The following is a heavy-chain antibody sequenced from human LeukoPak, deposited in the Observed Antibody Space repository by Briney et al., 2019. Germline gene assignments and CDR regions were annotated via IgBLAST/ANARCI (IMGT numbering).Heavy chain of an antibody. Sequence: HGEPLQISGQGSGSIFTSYWIGWVRQLPGKGLEWMGIIYTGDSDTRYSPSFQGQVTISADKYISTAYLQWSSLKASDTAMYYCARPLRHYYDGSGYYYFDYWGQGALVTVSS. V-gene: IGHV5-51*01. D-gene: IGHD3-22*01. J-gene: IGHJ4*02. CDR2: IYTGDSDT. CDR1: GSIFTSYW. CDR3: ARPLRHYYDGSGYYYFDY.